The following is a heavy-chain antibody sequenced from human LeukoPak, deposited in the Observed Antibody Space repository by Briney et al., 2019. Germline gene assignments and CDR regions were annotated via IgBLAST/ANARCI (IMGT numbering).Heavy chain of an antibody. CDR2: ISGSGGST. J-gene: IGHJ4*02. Sequence: GGSLRLSCAASGFTFSSYAMSWVRQAPGKGLEWVLSISGSGGSTYYADAVKGRFTISRDNSKNTLYLQMNGLRAEDTAVYYCAEDVVVIVAAKPGIWGQGTLVTVSS. CDR3: AEDVVVIVAAKPGI. D-gene: IGHD2-15*01. V-gene: IGHV3-23*01. CDR1: GFTFSSYA.